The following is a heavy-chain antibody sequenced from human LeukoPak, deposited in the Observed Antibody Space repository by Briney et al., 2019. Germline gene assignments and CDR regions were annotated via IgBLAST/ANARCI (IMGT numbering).Heavy chain of an antibody. J-gene: IGHJ6*02. CDR2: INSDGSST. Sequence: PGGSLRLSCAASGFTFSSYWMHWVRQAPGKGLVWVSRINSDGSSTSYADSVKGRFTISRDNAKNTLYLQMNSLRAEETAVYSCARDHGSSSVYYYYGMDVWGQGTTVTVSS. V-gene: IGHV3-74*01. CDR1: GFTFSSYW. D-gene: IGHD6-6*01. CDR3: ARDHGSSSVYYYYGMDV.